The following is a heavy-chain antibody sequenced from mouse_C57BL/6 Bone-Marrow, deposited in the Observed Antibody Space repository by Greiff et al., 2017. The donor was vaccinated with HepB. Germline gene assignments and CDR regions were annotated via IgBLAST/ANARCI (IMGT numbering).Heavy chain of an antibody. CDR1: GYSITSGYY. Sequence: EVQLQQSGPGLVKPSQSLSLTCSVTGYSITSGYYWNWIRQFPGNKLEWMGYISYDGSNNYNPSLKNRISITRDTSKNQFFLKLNSVTTEDTATYYCARGRVSLVAYWGQGTLVTVSA. D-gene: IGHD2-10*02. V-gene: IGHV3-6*01. J-gene: IGHJ3*01. CDR2: ISYDGSN. CDR3: ARGRVSLVAY.